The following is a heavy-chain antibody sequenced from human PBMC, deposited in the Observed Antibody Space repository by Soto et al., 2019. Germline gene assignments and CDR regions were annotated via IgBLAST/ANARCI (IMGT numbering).Heavy chain of an antibody. V-gene: IGHV1-69*01. CDR2: IIPISETT. Sequence: QVQLVQSGAEVKKPRSSVKVSCKASGGTFSSYAISWVRQAPGQGLEWMGGIIPISETTNYAQKFQGRVTITADESKSTAYMELSSLRSADTAVYYCARSQGSSTSLEIYYYYYSGMDVWGQGTTVTVSS. CDR1: GGTFSSYA. CDR3: ARSQGSSTSLEIYYYYYSGMDV. J-gene: IGHJ6*02. D-gene: IGHD2-2*01.